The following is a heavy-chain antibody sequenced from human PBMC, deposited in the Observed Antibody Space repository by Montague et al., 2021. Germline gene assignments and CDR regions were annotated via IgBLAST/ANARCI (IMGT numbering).Heavy chain of an antibody. D-gene: IGHD3-22*01. Sequence: SLRLSCAASGFTFSRYWMHWVRQVPGKGLVWVSRIKPDGSFISYADSVKGRFIISRDNAKNTLSLQMNSLRADDTAVYYCVRDQVDYYDSPGDDFDYWGQGTLVTDSS. CDR3: VRDQVDYYDSPGDDFDY. CDR1: GFTFSRYW. V-gene: IGHV3-74*01. CDR2: IKPDGSFI. J-gene: IGHJ4*02.